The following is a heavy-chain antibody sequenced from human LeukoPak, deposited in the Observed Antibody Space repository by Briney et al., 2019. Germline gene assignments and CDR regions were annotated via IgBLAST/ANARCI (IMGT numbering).Heavy chain of an antibody. Sequence: PGGSLRLSCAASGFTFSSYWMHWVRQAPGKGLVWVSRINSDGSSTSYADSVKGRFTISRDNAKNTLYLQMNSLRAEDTAVYYCARDLGYSSSWYATYYYYYYGMDVWGQGTTVTVSS. D-gene: IGHD6-13*01. CDR1: GFTFSSYW. CDR2: INSDGSST. CDR3: ARDLGYSSSWYATYYYYYYGMDV. V-gene: IGHV3-74*01. J-gene: IGHJ6*02.